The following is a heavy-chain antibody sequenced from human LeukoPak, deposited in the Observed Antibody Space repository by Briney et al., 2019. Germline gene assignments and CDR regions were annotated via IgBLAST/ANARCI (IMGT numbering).Heavy chain of an antibody. CDR1: GFTFSSYA. Sequence: GGSLRLSCAASGFTFSSYAMSWVRQAPGQGLEWVSAISGSGGSTYYADSVKGRFTISRDNSKNTLYLQMNSLRAEDTAVYYCAKVGGTSDYYGMDVWGKGTTVTVSS. V-gene: IGHV3-23*01. D-gene: IGHD2-2*01. CDR2: ISGSGGST. J-gene: IGHJ6*04. CDR3: AKVGGTSDYYGMDV.